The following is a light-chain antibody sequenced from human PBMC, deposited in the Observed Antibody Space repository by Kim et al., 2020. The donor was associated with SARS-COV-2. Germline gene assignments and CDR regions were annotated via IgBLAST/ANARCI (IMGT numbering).Light chain of an antibody. Sequence: SVSPGQTASITCSGDKLGDKFVSWYQQKPGQSPMVLIYQHTKRPSWIPERFSGSISGNTATLTISGTQAMDEADYYCQAWDSTTHVFGTGTKVTVL. CDR2: QHT. V-gene: IGLV3-1*01. J-gene: IGLJ1*01. CDR3: QAWDSTTHV. CDR1: KLGDKF.